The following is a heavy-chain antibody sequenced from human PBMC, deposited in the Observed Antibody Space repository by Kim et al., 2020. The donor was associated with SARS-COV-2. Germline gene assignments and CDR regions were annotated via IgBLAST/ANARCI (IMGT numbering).Heavy chain of an antibody. CDR1: GGSISSYY. D-gene: IGHD3-9*01. CDR2: IYYSGST. V-gene: IGHV4-59*13. J-gene: IGHJ6*02. Sequence: SETLSLTCTVSGGSISSYYWSWIRQPPGKGLEWIGYIYYSGSTNYNPSLKSRVTISVDTSKNQFSLKLSSVTAADTAVYYCARDRIVEEIPISSLVGTGYPLYYYYGMDVWGQGTTVTVSS. CDR3: ARDRIVEEIPISSLVGTGYPLYYYYGMDV.